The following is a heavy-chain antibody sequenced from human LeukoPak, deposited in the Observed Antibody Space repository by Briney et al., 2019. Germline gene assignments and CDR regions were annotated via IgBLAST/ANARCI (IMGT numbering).Heavy chain of an antibody. D-gene: IGHD6-13*01. V-gene: IGHV3-30*03. CDR2: ISYDGSNK. Sequence: GRSLRLSCAASGFTFSSYGMHWVRQAPGRGLEWVAVISYDGSNKYYADSVKGRFTISRDNSKNTLYLQMNSLRAEDTAVYYCARDPSQQLADGTTTVRYGMDVWGQGTTVTVSS. CDR3: ARDPSQQLADGTTTVRYGMDV. CDR1: GFTFSSYG. J-gene: IGHJ6*02.